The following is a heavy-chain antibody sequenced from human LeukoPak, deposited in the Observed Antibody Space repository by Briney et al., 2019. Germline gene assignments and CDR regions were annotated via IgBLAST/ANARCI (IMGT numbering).Heavy chain of an antibody. CDR1: GYTFTSYA. CDR3: ARVLRYFDWPVDY. Sequence: ASVKVSCKASGYTFTSYAMHWVRQAPGQSLEWMGWINAGNGNTKYSQKFQGRVTITRDTSASTAYMELSSLRSEDTAVYYCARVLRYFDWPVDYWGQGTLVTVSS. V-gene: IGHV1-3*01. CDR2: INAGNGNT. J-gene: IGHJ4*02. D-gene: IGHD3-9*01.